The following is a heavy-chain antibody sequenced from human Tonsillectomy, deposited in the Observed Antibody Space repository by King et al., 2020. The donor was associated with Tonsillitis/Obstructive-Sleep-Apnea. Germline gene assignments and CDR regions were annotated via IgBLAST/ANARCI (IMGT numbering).Heavy chain of an antibody. V-gene: IGHV3-64D*06. Sequence: DVQLVESGGGLVQPGGSLRLSCSASGFTFSSYAMHWVRQAPGKGLEYVSAISSNGGSTYYADSVKGRFTISRDNSKNTLYLQMSSLRAEDTAVYYCVKSGPCTIFVVVIMVDSGYNWFDPWGQGTLVTVSS. D-gene: IGHD3-3*01. CDR3: VKSGPCTIFVVVIMVDSGYNWFDP. CDR2: ISSNGGST. CDR1: GFTFSSYA. J-gene: IGHJ5*02.